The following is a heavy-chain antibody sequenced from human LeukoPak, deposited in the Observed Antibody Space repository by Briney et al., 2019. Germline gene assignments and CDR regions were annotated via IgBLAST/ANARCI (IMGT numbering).Heavy chain of an antibody. D-gene: IGHD6-19*01. V-gene: IGHV3-30-3*01. CDR1: GFIFSSYA. Sequence: PGGSLRLSCAASGFIFSSYAMHWVRQAPGKGLEWVAVISYDGSNKYYADSVKGRFTISRDNSKNTLYLQMNSLRAEDTAVYYCARAVRYSSGWYAYNYFDYWGQGTLVTVSS. J-gene: IGHJ4*02. CDR3: ARAVRYSSGWYAYNYFDY. CDR2: ISYDGSNK.